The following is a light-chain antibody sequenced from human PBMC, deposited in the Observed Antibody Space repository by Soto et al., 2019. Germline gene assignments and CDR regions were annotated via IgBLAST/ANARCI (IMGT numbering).Light chain of an antibody. Sequence: QSVLTQSPSASGTPGQRVTISCSGSSSNIGSNYVYWYQQLPGTAPKLLIYRDYQRPSGVPDRFSGSKSGTSASLAISGLRSEDEADYYCCSSGGSPTYVFGTVTKLTVL. CDR3: CSSGGSPTYV. CDR1: SSNIGSNY. V-gene: IGLV1-47*01. J-gene: IGLJ1*01. CDR2: RDY.